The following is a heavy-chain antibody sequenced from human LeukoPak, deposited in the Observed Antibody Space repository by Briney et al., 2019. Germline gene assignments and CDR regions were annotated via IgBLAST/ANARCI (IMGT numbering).Heavy chain of an antibody. Sequence: SVKVSCKASGYTFTGYYMHWVRQAPGQGLEWMGGIIPIFGTANYAQKFQGRVTITADESTSTAYMELSSLRSEDTAVYYCARELRYFDWLPNSAPGATYYFDYWGQGTLVTVSS. V-gene: IGHV1-69*13. CDR2: IIPIFGTA. CDR1: GYTFTGYY. CDR3: ARELRYFDWLPNSAPGATYYFDY. D-gene: IGHD3-9*01. J-gene: IGHJ4*02.